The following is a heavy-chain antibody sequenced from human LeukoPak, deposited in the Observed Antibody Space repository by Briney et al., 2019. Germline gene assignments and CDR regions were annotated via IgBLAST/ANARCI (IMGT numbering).Heavy chain of an antibody. D-gene: IGHD1-26*01. V-gene: IGHV4-39*01. CDR2: IYYSGST. CDR3: ARHWREPTIDY. CDR1: GGSISSSSYY. J-gene: IGHJ4*02. Sequence: SETLSLTCTVSGGSISSSSYYWGWIRQPPGKGLEWIGSIYYSGSTYYNPSLKSRVTISVDTSKNQFSLKLRSVTAADTAVYYCARHWREPTIDYWGQGTLVTVSS.